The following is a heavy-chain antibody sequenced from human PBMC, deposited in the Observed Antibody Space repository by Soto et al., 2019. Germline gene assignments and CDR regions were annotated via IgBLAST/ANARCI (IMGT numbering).Heavy chain of an antibody. CDR2: ISYDGSNK. Sequence: GGSLRLSCAASGFTFSSYAMHWVRQAPGKGLEWVAVISYDGSNKYYADSVKGRFTISRDNSKNTLYLQMNSLRAEDTAVYYCARDWTTVTQGDYWGQGTLVTVSS. D-gene: IGHD4-17*01. J-gene: IGHJ4*02. CDR3: ARDWTTVTQGDY. CDR1: GFTFSSYA. V-gene: IGHV3-30-3*01.